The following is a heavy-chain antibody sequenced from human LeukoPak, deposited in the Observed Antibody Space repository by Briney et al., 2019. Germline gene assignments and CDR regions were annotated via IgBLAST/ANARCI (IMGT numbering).Heavy chain of an antibody. Sequence: ASVKVSCKASGYTFTGYYMHWVRQAPGQGLEWMGWINPNSGGTNYAQKFQGRVTMTRDTSISTAYMELSRLRSDDTAVYYCARVGIVDESAFDIWGQGTMVTVSS. CDR2: INPNSGGT. CDR1: GYTFTGYY. D-gene: IGHD3-22*01. V-gene: IGHV1-2*02. CDR3: ARVGIVDESAFDI. J-gene: IGHJ3*02.